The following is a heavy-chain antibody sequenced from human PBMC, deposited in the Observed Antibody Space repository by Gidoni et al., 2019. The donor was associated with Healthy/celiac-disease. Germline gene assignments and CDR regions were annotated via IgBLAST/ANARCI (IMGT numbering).Heavy chain of an antibody. CDR1: GGSISSGSYY. D-gene: IGHD1-1*01. CDR2: IYTSGST. J-gene: IGHJ3*02. CDR3: ARDYWKGAFDI. V-gene: IGHV4-61*02. Sequence: QVQLQESGPGLVKPSQTLSLTCTVSGGSISSGSYYWSWIRQPAGKGLEWIGRIYTSGSTNYNPSLKSRVTISVDTSKNQFSLKLSSVTAADTAVYYCARDYWKGAFDIWGQGTMVTVSS.